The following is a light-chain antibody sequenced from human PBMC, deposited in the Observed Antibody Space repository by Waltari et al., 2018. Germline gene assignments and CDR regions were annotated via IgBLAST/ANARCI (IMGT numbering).Light chain of an antibody. CDR3: QQSSTYPWT. Sequence: DIQMTQSPSSLSASVGDTVTITCQASQGIDTNLNWYLQSPGRAPKLLIYRASLLQSGIPSRFSGSGSGTDFTLTISGLEPEDFAVYYCQQSSTYPWTFGLGTRVEIK. V-gene: IGKV1-39*01. J-gene: IGKJ1*01. CDR1: QGIDTN. CDR2: RAS.